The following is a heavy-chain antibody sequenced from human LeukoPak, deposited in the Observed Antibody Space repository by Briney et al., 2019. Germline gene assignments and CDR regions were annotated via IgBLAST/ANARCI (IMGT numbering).Heavy chain of an antibody. V-gene: IGHV3-21*01. J-gene: IGHJ3*02. CDR1: GFTFSSYS. CDR3: ARGLEDGSGIPDAFDI. D-gene: IGHD3-10*01. Sequence: GGSLRLSCAASGFTFSSYSVNWVRQAPGKGLEWVSSISSSSSYIYYADSVKGRFTISRDNAKNSLYLQMNSLRAEDTAVYYCARGLEDGSGIPDAFDIWGQGTMVTVSS. CDR2: ISSSSSYI.